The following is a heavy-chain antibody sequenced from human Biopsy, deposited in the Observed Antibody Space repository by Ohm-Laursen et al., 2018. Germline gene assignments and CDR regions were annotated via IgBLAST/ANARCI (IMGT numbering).Heavy chain of an antibody. D-gene: IGHD2-15*01. CDR2: IDPDGGRT. J-gene: IGHJ5*02. CDR3: ARDPYCSGGNCYSPLNH. Sequence: GPSDNVSCNPSGYTLSLYHIHSVRQAPGQGLEWMGWIDPDGGRTSFGQNFQGRVTMTSDTSTGTAYLELTRLRSDDTAVYYCARDPYCSGGNCYSPLNHWGQGTLVTVSA. CDR1: GYTLSLYH. V-gene: IGHV1-2*02.